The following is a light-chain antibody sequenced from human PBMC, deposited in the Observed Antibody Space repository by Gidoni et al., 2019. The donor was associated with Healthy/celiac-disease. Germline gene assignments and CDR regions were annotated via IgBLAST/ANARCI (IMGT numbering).Light chain of an antibody. CDR3: HQSYSTSWT. CDR1: QSISSY. Sequence: DIQLTQSPSSLSASVGDRVTITCRASQSISSYLNWYQQKPGKAPKLLIYAASSLQSGVPSRFSGSRSWTDFTLTLSSLQPADFATYYCHQSYSTSWTFGQGTKVEIK. V-gene: IGKV1-39*01. J-gene: IGKJ1*01. CDR2: AAS.